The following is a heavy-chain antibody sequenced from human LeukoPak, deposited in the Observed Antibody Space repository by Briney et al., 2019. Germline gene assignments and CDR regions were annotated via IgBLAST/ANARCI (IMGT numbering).Heavy chain of an antibody. CDR1: GFTFSSYA. CDR3: ARDGGATTNDY. D-gene: IGHD1-26*01. Sequence: GGSLRLSCAASGFTFSSYAMSWVRQAPGKGLEWVSSISSSSSYIYYADSVKGRFTISRDNAKNSLYPQMNSLRAEDTAVYYCARDGGATTNDYWDQGTLVTVSS. V-gene: IGHV3-21*01. CDR2: ISSSSSYI. J-gene: IGHJ4*02.